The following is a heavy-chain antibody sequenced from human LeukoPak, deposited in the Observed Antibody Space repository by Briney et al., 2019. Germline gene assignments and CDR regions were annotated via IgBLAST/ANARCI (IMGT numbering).Heavy chain of an antibody. Sequence: SETLSLTCTVSGDSISSTTSYWGWIRQPPGKGLEWIGSIYHSGSTYYNPSLKSRVTISVDTYKNQFPLKLSSVTAADTAVYYSVRAGTGYYYYMDVWGKGTTVTVSS. CDR3: VRAGTGYYYYMDV. CDR1: GDSISSTTSY. V-gene: IGHV4-39*06. J-gene: IGHJ6*03. CDR2: IYHSGST. D-gene: IGHD6-13*01.